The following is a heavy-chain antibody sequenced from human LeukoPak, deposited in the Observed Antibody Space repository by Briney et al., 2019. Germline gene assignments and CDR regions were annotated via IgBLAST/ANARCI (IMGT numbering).Heavy chain of an antibody. CDR1: GYTFTSYD. Sequence: ASVKVSCKASGYTFTSYDINWVRQAPGQGLEWMGWMNPNSGNTVYAQKFQGRVTMTRNTSISTPYMELSSLRSEDTAGYYCARGLSVWWELLADRGFDPGGQGTLVTVSS. D-gene: IGHD1-26*01. CDR2: MNPNSGNT. J-gene: IGHJ5*02. CDR3: ARGLSVWWELLADRGFDP. V-gene: IGHV1-8*01.